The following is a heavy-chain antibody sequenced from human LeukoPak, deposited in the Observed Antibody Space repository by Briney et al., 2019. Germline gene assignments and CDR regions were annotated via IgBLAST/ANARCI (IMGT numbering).Heavy chain of an antibody. J-gene: IGHJ6*03. CDR3: ANGRDYYYSMEV. Sequence: GGSLRLSCAASGFTFRTYAMHWVRQAPGKGLQWVAFIHNDETKKYYRDSVEGRFTISRDNSKNTLYLEMNSLRGEDTAIYYCANGRDYYYSMEVWGRGTTVIVSS. V-gene: IGHV3-30*02. CDR1: GFTFRTYA. D-gene: IGHD1-26*01. CDR2: IHNDETKK.